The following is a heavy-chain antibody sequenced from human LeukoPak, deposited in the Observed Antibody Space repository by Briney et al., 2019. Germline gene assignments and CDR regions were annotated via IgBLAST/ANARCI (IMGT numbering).Heavy chain of an antibody. J-gene: IGHJ4*02. D-gene: IGHD5-12*01. Sequence: GRSLRLSCAASGFTFSSYAMHWDRQAPGKGLEWVAVISYDGSNKYYADSVKGRFTISRDNSKNTLYLQMNSPRVEDTAIYYCAKAPQEYSGYALPANWGQGTLVTVSS. CDR1: GFTFSSYA. CDR3: AKAPQEYSGYALPAN. V-gene: IGHV3-30-3*01. CDR2: ISYDGSNK.